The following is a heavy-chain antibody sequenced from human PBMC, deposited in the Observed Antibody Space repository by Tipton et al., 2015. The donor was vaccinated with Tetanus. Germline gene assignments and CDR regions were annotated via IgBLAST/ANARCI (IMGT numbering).Heavy chain of an antibody. CDR1: GFTFSSYA. J-gene: IGHJ4*02. V-gene: IGHV3-66*01. CDR2: IYSGGTT. Sequence: SLRLSCAASGFTFSSYAMSWVRQAPGKGLEWVSVIYSGGTTYYAGSVKDRFTISRDVSKNTVDLQMNSLRVEDTAVYFCARDGYSSGYFDYWGQGSLVTVSS. D-gene: IGHD3-22*01. CDR3: ARDGYSSGYFDY.